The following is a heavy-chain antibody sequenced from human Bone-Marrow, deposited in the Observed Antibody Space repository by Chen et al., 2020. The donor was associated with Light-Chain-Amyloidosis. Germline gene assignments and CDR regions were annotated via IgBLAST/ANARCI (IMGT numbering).Heavy chain of an antibody. V-gene: IGHV5-51*01. Sequence: GWVRQMPGKGLEWMGVIYPDDSDARYSPSFEGQVTISAVKSITTAYLQWRSLKASDTAMYYCARRRDGYNFDYWGQGTLVTVSS. J-gene: IGHJ4*02. CDR3: ARRRDGYNFDY. CDR2: IYPDDSDA. D-gene: IGHD5-12*01.